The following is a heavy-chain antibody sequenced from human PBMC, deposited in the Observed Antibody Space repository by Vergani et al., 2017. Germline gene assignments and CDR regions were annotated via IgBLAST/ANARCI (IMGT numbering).Heavy chain of an antibody. CDR1: GFTFSSYG. J-gene: IGHJ4*02. CDR2: IQYDGSNK. CDR3: ANFPAL. D-gene: IGHD2-2*01. Sequence: QVQLVESGGGVVQPGGSLRLSCAASGFTFSSYGMHWVRQAPGKGLEWVAFIQYDGSNKYYADSVKGRFTISRDNSKNTLYLQMNSLRAEDTAVYYCANFPALWGQGTLVTVSS. V-gene: IGHV3-30*02.